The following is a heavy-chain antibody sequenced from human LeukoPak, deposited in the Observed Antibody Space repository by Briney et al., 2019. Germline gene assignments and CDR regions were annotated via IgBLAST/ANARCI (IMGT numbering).Heavy chain of an antibody. CDR3: ARDGPQSSGYYYFDY. V-gene: IGHV1-2*02. J-gene: IGHJ4*02. D-gene: IGHD3-22*01. CDR1: GYTFTGYY. CDR2: INPNSGGT. Sequence: ASVKVSCMASGYTFTGYYMHWVRQAPRQGLEWMGWINPNSGGTNYAQKFQGRVTMTRDTSISTAYMELSRLRSDDTAVYYCARDGPQSSGYYYFDYWGQGTLVTVSS.